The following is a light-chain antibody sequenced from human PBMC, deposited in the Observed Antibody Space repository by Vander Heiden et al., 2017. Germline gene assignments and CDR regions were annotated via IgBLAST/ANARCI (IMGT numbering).Light chain of an antibody. J-gene: IGLJ2*01. Sequence: SYELTQPPSVSVSPGQTASITCSGDTLGDKYACWYQQNPGRSPVVVIYQDSKRPSGIPERFSGSNSGNTATLTISGTQTMDESYDYCQAWDSSTGVCGGGTKLTVL. CDR2: QDS. CDR1: TLGDKY. V-gene: IGLV3-1*01. CDR3: QAWDSSTGV.